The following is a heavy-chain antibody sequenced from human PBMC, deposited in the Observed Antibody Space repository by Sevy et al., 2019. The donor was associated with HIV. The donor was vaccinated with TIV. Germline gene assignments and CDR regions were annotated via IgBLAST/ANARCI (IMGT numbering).Heavy chain of an antibody. V-gene: IGHV1-18*01. CDR1: GYTFTSYG. CDR2: ISAYNGNT. D-gene: IGHD5-12*01. CDR3: ARVEATIPRYYYGMDV. J-gene: IGHJ6*02. Sequence: ASVKVSCKASGYTFTSYGISWVRQAPGQGLEWMGWISAYNGNTNYAQKLQGRVTMTTDTSTSTAYMELRSLRSDDTALYYCARVEATIPRYYYGMDVWGQGTTVTVSS.